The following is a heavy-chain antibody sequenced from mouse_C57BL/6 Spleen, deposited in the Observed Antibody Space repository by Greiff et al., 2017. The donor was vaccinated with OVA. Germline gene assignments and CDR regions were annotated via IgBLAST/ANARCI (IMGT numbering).Heavy chain of an antibody. CDR1: VYTFTSYW. V-gene: IGHV1-72*01. CDR3: AREEDTMDY. Sequence: QLHQPEAELLKPEASVTPSSKASVYTFTSYWKHWLEHRPGRGREGVGRSGPNRGDNKYNEKFKSKATLNVDKPASTAYMQLSSLTSEDSAVYYCAREEDTMDYWGQGTSVTVSA. CDR2: SGPNRGDN. J-gene: IGHJ4*01.